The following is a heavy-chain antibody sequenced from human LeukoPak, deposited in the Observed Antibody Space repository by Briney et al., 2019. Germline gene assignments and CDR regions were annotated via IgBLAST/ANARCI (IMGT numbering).Heavy chain of an antibody. J-gene: IGHJ4*02. Sequence: SQTLSLTCTVSGGSISSGDYYWSWIRQPPGKGLEWIGYIYYSGSTYYNPSLKSRVTISVDTSKNQFSLKLSSVTAADTAVYYCARDRRNSYGYAKRTHYFDYWGQGTLVTVSS. CDR2: IYYSGST. CDR3: ARDRRNSYGYAKRTHYFDY. CDR1: GGSISSGDYY. D-gene: IGHD5-18*01. V-gene: IGHV4-30-4*01.